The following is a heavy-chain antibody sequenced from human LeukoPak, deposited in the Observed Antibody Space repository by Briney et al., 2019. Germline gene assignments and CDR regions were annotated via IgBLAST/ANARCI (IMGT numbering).Heavy chain of an antibody. J-gene: IGHJ3*02. Sequence: SETLSLTCTVSGGSISSGDYYWSWIRQPPGKGLEWIGYIYYSGSTYYNPSLKSRVTISVDTSKNQFSLKLSSVTAADTAVYYCARDKGTTDTAFDIWGQGTMVTVSS. V-gene: IGHV4-30-4*01. D-gene: IGHD1-1*01. CDR3: ARDKGTTDTAFDI. CDR1: GGSISSGDYY. CDR2: IYYSGST.